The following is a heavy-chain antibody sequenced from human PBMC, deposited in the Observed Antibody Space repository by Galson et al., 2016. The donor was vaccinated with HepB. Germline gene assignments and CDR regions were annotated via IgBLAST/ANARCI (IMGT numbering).Heavy chain of an antibody. J-gene: IGHJ1*01. Sequence: SLRLSCAASGFTFSSCAMSWVRQAPGKGLEWVSGISRSGDSTYYAESMRGRFTISRGNYKNMLYLQMSSLRAEDTALYYCLKEYPQEAVAWGQGTLVTVSS. V-gene: IGHV3-23*01. D-gene: IGHD6-19*01. CDR2: ISRSGDST. CDR3: LKEYPQEAVA. CDR1: GFTFSSCA.